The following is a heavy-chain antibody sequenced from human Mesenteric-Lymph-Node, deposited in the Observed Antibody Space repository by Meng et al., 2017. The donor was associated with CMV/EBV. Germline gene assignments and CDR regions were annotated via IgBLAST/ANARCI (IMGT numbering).Heavy chain of an antibody. J-gene: IGHJ4*02. CDR1: GFTFSSYA. CDR3: AREGRELLCFDY. CDR2: IYSGGAGSST. V-gene: IGHV3-23*03. D-gene: IGHD1-26*01. Sequence: GESLKISCAASGFTFSSYALSWVRQAPGKGLEWVSIIYSGGAGSSTFYADSVKGRFTISRDNSRNTLYLQMYSLRTEDTAIYYCAREGRELLCFDYWGQGTLVTVSS.